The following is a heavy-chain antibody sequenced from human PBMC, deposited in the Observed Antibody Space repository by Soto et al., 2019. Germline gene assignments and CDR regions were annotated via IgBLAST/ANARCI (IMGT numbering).Heavy chain of an antibody. V-gene: IGHV4-34*01. J-gene: IGHJ3*02. CDR3: ARGREYYDRGAFDI. CDR1: GGSFSAYY. Sequence: QVQLQQWGAGLLKPSETLSLTCAVYGGSFSAYYWSWLCQPPGKGLEWIGEINYSGSTNYKPSLKSRVTILVDTSKNQLSLKLSSVTAADTAMYYCARGREYYDRGAFDIWGRGTMVTVSS. D-gene: IGHD3-22*01. CDR2: INYSGST.